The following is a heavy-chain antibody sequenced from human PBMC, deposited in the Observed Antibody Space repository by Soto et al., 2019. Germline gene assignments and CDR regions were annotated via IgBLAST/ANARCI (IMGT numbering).Heavy chain of an antibody. CDR2: IRSKANSYAT. CDR1: GFTFSGSA. CDR3: TLLYGVVVPADSTTDWFDP. V-gene: IGHV3-73*01. J-gene: IGHJ5*02. D-gene: IGHD2-2*01. Sequence: GGSLRLSCAASGFTFSGSAMHWVRQASGKGLEWVGRIRSKANSYATAYAASVKGRFTISRDDSKNTAYLQMNSLKTEDTAVYYCTLLYGVVVPADSTTDWFDPWGQGTLVTVSS.